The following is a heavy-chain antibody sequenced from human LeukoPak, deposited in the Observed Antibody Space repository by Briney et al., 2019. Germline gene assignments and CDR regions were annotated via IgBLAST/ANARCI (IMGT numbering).Heavy chain of an antibody. CDR2: ISYDGSNL. Sequence: GGSLRLSCAASGFTFRSYSMHWVRQAPGKGLEWAATISYDGSNLYYADSVKGRFTISRDNSKNTVYLEMSGLRVEDTAVFHCARKRGGIYDSRALDLWGQGTTVIVSS. J-gene: IGHJ6*02. CDR3: ARKRGGIYDSRALDL. CDR1: GFTFRSYS. V-gene: IGHV3-30-3*01. D-gene: IGHD3-22*01.